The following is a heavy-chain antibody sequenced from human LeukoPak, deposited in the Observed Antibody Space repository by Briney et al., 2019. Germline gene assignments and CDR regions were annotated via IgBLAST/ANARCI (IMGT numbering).Heavy chain of an antibody. V-gene: IGHV1-2*02. CDR1: GYTFTGYY. CDR3: ARAGRSRAIINKDGPPRIQPSSDAFDI. Sequence: ASVKVSCKASGYTFTGYYMHWVRQAPGQGLEWMGWINPNSGGTNYAQKFQGRVTMTRDTSISTAYMELSRLRSDDTAVYYCARAGRSRAIINKDGPPRIQPSSDAFDIWGQGTMVTVSS. J-gene: IGHJ3*02. D-gene: IGHD1-26*01. CDR2: INPNSGGT.